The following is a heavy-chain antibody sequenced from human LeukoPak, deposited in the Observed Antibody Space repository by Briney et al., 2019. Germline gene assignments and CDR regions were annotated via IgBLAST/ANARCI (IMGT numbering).Heavy chain of an antibody. CDR1: GYTFTNYD. D-gene: IGHD3-3*01. CDR2: MNPNSGNT. J-gene: IGHJ4*02. Sequence: ASVKVSCKASGYTFTNYDINWVRQATGQGLEWMGWMNPNSGNTGYAQKFQGRVTITRNTSIITAYMELSSLRSEDTAVYYYARALNDFWSGYYLDYWGQGTLVTVSS. CDR3: ARALNDFWSGYYLDY. V-gene: IGHV1-8*03.